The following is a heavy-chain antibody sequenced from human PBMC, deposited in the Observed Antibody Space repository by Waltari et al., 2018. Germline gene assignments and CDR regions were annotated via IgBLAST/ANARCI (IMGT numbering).Heavy chain of an antibody. Sequence: QVQLQESGPGLVRPSETLSLPCIVSGGSISTYYWNWIRQPPGKGLEWIGSIFYSGTTNFNPSLKSRVTMSVDTSKNQFSLTMTSVTAADTAVYFCARGLMVKTTYFNHWGRGALVTVSS. CDR1: GGSISTYY. CDR2: IFYSGTT. V-gene: IGHV4-59*08. D-gene: IGHD2-8*01. J-gene: IGHJ4*02. CDR3: ARGLMVKTTYFNH.